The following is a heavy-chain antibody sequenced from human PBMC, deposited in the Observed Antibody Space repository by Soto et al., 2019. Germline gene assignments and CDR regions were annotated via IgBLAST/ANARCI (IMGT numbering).Heavy chain of an antibody. CDR2: ISGSGGST. V-gene: IGHV3-23*01. J-gene: IGHJ4*02. CDR1: GFTFSSYA. CDR3: TTGVSNSGWSLGAFDY. D-gene: IGHD6-19*01. Sequence: GGSLSLSCAASGFTFSSYAMSWVRQAPGKGLEWVSAISGSGGSTYYADSVKGRFTISRDNSKNTLYLQMNSLKTEDTAVYYCTTGVSNSGWSLGAFDYWGQGTLVTVSS.